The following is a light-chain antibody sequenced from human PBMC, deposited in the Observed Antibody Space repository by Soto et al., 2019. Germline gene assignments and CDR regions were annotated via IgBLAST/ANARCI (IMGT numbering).Light chain of an antibody. V-gene: IGKV1-5*03. J-gene: IGKJ1*01. CDR2: KAS. CDR3: QQYNSLWT. Sequence: DIQMTQSPSTLSASVGDRVTITCRASQSISSWLAWYQQKPGKAPKLLIYKASSLESGVPSRLSGSGSGTEFTLTVSKLQPDDFATYYCQQYNSLWTFGQGTKVEI. CDR1: QSISSW.